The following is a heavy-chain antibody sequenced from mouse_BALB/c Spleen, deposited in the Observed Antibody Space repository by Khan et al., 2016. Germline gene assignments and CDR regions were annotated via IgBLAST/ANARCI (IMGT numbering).Heavy chain of an antibody. CDR2: ISDGGSYT. CDR3: AREGLRRGFAC. D-gene: IGHD2-4*01. V-gene: IGHV5-4*02. CDR1: GFTFSDYY. J-gene: IGHJ3*01. Sequence: EVELVESGGGLVKPGGSLKLSCAASGFTFSDYYMYWVRQTPEKRLEWVATISDGGSYTYYPDSVKGRFTISRDNAKNTLYLQMSSLKSEDTAMYYCAREGLRRGFACWGQGTLVAVSA.